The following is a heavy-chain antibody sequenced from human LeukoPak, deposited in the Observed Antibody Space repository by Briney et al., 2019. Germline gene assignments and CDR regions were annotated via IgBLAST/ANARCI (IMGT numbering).Heavy chain of an antibody. CDR1: GASVTMGSYY. Sequence: PSETLSLTCSVSGASVTMGSYYWAWIRQPPGKGLEWIGTFHFSGSTYYNPSLKSRVTISVDTSKNSVSLMLRSVTAADTAVYYCASMKTSLGYCSSTSCYGEGYYFDYWGQGTLVTVSS. V-gene: IGHV4-39*01. J-gene: IGHJ4*02. CDR2: FHFSGST. D-gene: IGHD2-2*01. CDR3: ASMKTSLGYCSSTSCYGEGYYFDY.